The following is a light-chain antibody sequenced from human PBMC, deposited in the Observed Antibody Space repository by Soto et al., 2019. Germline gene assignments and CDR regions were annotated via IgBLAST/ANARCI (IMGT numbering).Light chain of an antibody. CDR1: QSISSY. V-gene: IGKV1-39*01. Sequence: DLPMTQSPASLSASAGDRVTITCRASQSISSYLNWYQQKPGKAPKVLIYAASSLQAGVPSRFSGSGSGADFTLTISSLQPEDFATYYCQQGYSTPPTFGGGTEVEIK. J-gene: IGKJ4*01. CDR2: AAS. CDR3: QQGYSTPPT.